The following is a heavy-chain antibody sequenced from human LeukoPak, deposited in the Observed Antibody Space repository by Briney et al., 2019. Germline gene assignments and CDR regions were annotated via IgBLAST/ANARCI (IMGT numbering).Heavy chain of an antibody. Sequence: KSSETLSLTCTVSGYSISSGYYWGWIRQPPGKGLEWIGSIYHSGSTYYNPSLKSRVTISVDTSKNQFSLKLSSVTAADMAVYYCARDPGGEEFDYWGQGTLVTVSS. D-gene: IGHD2-21*01. CDR2: IYHSGST. V-gene: IGHV4-38-2*02. CDR3: ARDPGGEEFDY. J-gene: IGHJ4*02. CDR1: GYSISSGYY.